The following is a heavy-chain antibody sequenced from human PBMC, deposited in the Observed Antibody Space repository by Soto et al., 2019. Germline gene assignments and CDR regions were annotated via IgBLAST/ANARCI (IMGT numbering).Heavy chain of an antibody. D-gene: IGHD6-13*01. Sequence: GGSLRLSCAASGFTFSSYGMHWVRQAPGKGLEWVAVIWYDGSNKYYADSVKGRFTISRDNSKNTLYLQMNSLRAEDTAVYYCARDGGIAAAGTLRDYYYYMDVWGKGTTVTVSS. V-gene: IGHV3-33*01. CDR3: ARDGGIAAAGTLRDYYYYMDV. J-gene: IGHJ6*03. CDR1: GFTFSSYG. CDR2: IWYDGSNK.